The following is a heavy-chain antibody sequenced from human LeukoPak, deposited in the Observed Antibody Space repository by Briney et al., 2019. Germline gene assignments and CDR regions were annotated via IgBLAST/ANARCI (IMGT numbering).Heavy chain of an antibody. J-gene: IGHJ6*02. V-gene: IGHV5-51*01. CDR3: ARHDAVGGSGLGMDV. CDR2: IYPGDSDT. CDR1: GYSVTSYW. Sequence: GESLKISCKGSGYSVTSYWIGGVRQMAGKGLEWMGIIYPGDSDTRYSPSFQGQVTISADNSITTAYLQWSSLKASNTAMYYCARHDAVGGSGLGMDVWGQGTTVTVSS. D-gene: IGHD3-10*01.